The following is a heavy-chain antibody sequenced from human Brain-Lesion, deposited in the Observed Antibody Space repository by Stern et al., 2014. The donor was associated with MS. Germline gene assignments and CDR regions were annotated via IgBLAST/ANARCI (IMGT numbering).Heavy chain of an antibody. CDR1: GGSISSGGYY. CDR2: IFNSGST. J-gene: IGHJ6*02. D-gene: IGHD2-2*01. CDR3: ARGRVVPGFQYYATDV. Sequence: QVQLVESGPGLVKPSQTLSLSCTVSGGSISSGGYYWSWIRQPAGKGLEWIGRIFNSGSTSYNPSLKSRVPLSIVTAKTQFSLRLNSMTAADTAVYYCARGRVVPGFQYYATDVWGQGTTVIVSS. V-gene: IGHV4-61*02.